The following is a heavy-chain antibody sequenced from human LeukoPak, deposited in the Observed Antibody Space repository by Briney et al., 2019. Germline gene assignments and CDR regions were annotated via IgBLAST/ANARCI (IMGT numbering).Heavy chain of an antibody. CDR1: GGSISSNYYY. CDR3: ARAARLRITLVRLIHAAFDM. CDR2: LYYAGTY. J-gene: IGHJ3*02. Sequence: SETLSLTCTVSGGSISSNYYYWGWIRQPPGKGLEWLVSLYYAGTYFLNPTLDSRATITVDKSKNQISLKLSTATAADTAVYYCARAARLRITLVRLIHAAFDMWGQGTMVTVSS. V-gene: IGHV4-39*02. D-gene: IGHD3-10*01.